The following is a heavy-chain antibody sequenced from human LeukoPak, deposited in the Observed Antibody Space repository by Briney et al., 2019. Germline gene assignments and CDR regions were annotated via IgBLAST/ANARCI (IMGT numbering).Heavy chain of an antibody. V-gene: IGHV4-34*01. J-gene: IGHJ6*03. D-gene: IGHD6-19*01. CDR3: ARGSMAGTNYYYYYYMDV. Sequence: SETLSLTCAVYGGSFSGYYWSWIRQPPGKGLEWIGEINHSGSTNYNPSLKSRVTISVDTSKNQFSLKLSSVTAADTAVYYCARGSMAGTNYYYYYYMDVWGKGTTVTVSS. CDR1: GGSFSGYY. CDR2: INHSGST.